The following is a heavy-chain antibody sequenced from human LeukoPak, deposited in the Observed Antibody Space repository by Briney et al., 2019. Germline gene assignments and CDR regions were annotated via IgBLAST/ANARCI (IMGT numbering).Heavy chain of an antibody. D-gene: IGHD2-8*02. CDR1: GFTFSSYW. CDR3: ARVGRRYWDAFDI. V-gene: IGHV3-74*01. Sequence: GGSLRLSCAASGFTFSSYWMHWVRQAPGKGLVWVSHINSDGSSTSYADSVKGRFTISRDNAKNTLYLQMNSLRAEDTAVYYCARVGRRYWDAFDIWGQGTMVTVSS. J-gene: IGHJ3*02. CDR2: INSDGSST.